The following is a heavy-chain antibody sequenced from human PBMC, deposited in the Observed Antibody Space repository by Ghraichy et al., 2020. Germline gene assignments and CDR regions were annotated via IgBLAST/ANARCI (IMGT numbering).Heavy chain of an antibody. CDR1: GFTFDDYT. CDR2: ISWDGGST. V-gene: IGHV3-43*01. D-gene: IGHD3-10*01. J-gene: IGHJ3*02. Sequence: LSLTCAASGFTFDDYTIHWVRQAPGKGLEWVSLISWDGGSTYYADSVKGRFTISRDNSKNSLYLQMNSLRTEDTALYYCAKDMKILWFGELSAFDIWGQGTMVTVSS. CDR3: AKDMKILWFGELSAFDI.